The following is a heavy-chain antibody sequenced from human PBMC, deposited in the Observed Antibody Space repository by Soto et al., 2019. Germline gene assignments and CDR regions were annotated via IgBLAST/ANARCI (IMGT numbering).Heavy chain of an antibody. CDR3: ARDQSTGDWFDA. V-gene: IGHV3-74*03. D-gene: IGHD2-2*01. Sequence: EVQLVQSGGGLVQPGGSLRLSCGASGFAFSSYWMHWVRQVPGKGLVWVSRINGDGSDIKYADSVKGRFTISRDNAKKTVYLQMNSLRAEDTAVYYCARDQSTGDWFDAWGQGTLVTVSS. J-gene: IGHJ5*02. CDR1: GFAFSSYW. CDR2: INGDGSDI.